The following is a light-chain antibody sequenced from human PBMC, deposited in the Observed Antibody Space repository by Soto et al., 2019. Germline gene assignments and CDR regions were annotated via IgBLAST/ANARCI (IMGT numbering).Light chain of an antibody. V-gene: IGKV1-39*01. CDR1: QSISSY. Sequence: SPSSLPASVGERVTINCWASQSISSYLNWYQQKLGKAPKLLIYAASSLQSGVPSRFSGSGSGTDCTLTICSLQPENFATYYFRQANRFPITFGQGTRLEIK. J-gene: IGKJ5*01. CDR2: AAS. CDR3: RQANRFPIT.